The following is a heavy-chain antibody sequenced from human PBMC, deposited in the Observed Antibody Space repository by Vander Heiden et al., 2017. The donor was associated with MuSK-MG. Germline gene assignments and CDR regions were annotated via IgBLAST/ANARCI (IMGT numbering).Heavy chain of an antibody. CDR3: VSSNYDLAMDV. V-gene: IGHV1-24*01. CDR1: GFALFDLS. J-gene: IGHJ6*03. CDR2: FDPDAGEI. Sequence: VQLVQPGDEVNKPGASVDVSCGGSGFALFDLSLPWVRQTPGEGLEWMGSFDPDAGEIIYAQKFQGRVTMTEDTATDTAYMDTSTMRSEDTAVDDCVSSNYDLAMDVW. D-gene: IGHD3-3*01.